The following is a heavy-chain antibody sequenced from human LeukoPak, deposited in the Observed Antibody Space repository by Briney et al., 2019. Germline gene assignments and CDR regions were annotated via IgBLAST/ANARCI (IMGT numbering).Heavy chain of an antibody. V-gene: IGHV4-39*01. CDR2: IYNRGCA. Sequence: SETLPLTCTVYSCSICSSRYYRGWIRQPPGKGRERIGSIYNRGCAHYIPSLKSRVTISVDTSKTQISLKLSFVTAADTAVYYCATTLPYYYDSSGYYYDAFDIWGQGTMVTVSS. CDR1: SCSICSSRYY. CDR3: ATTLPYYYDSSGYYYDAFDI. D-gene: IGHD3-22*01. J-gene: IGHJ3*02.